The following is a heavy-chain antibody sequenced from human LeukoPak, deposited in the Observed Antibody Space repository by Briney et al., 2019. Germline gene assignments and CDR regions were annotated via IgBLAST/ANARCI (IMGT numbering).Heavy chain of an antibody. Sequence: ASVKVSCKASGYTFTSYYMHWARQAPGQGLEWMGIINPSGGSTSYAQKFQGRVTMTRDTSTSTVYMELSSLRSEDTAVYYCARAYYHDSSDYYFPLDYWGQGTLVTVSS. CDR3: ARAYYHDSSDYYFPLDY. D-gene: IGHD3-22*01. V-gene: IGHV1-46*01. CDR1: GYTFTSYY. J-gene: IGHJ4*02. CDR2: INPSGGST.